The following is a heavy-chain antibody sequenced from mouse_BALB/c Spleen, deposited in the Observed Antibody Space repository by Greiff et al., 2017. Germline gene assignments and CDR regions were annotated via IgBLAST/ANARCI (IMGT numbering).Heavy chain of an antibody. Sequence: EVKLMESGGGLVQPGGSRKLSCAASGFTFSSFGMHWVRQAPEKGLEWVAYISSGSSTIYYADTVKGRFTISRDNPKNTLFLQMTSLRSEDTAMYYCARPMITTGAWFAYWGQGTLVTVSA. D-gene: IGHD2-4*01. CDR2: ISSGSSTI. CDR1: GFTFSSFG. CDR3: ARPMITTGAWFAY. V-gene: IGHV5-17*02. J-gene: IGHJ3*01.